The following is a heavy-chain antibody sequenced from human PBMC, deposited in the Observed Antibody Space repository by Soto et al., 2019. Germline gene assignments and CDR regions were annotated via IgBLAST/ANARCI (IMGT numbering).Heavy chain of an antibody. J-gene: IGHJ4*02. Sequence: QVQLQESGPGLVKPSGTLSLTCAVSGGSISSSNWWSWVRRPPGKGLEWIGKIYHSGSTNYNPSLKSRVTISVDKSKSEFSLKLSSVTAADTDVYYCARGYMVRGTIIRYFDYCGQGTLVTVSS. V-gene: IGHV4-4*02. D-gene: IGHD3-10*01. CDR1: GGSISSSNW. CDR3: ARGYMVRGTIIRYFDY. CDR2: IYHSGST.